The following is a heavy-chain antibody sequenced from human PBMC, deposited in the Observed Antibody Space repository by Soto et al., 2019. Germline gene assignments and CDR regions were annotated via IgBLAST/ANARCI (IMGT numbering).Heavy chain of an antibody. CDR2: IGVTGST. CDR1: GFTFSSFA. V-gene: IGHV3-23*01. J-gene: IGHJ4*02. CDR3: AKNYFFDR. Sequence: EVQLLESGGDLVQPGGFLRLSCAASGFTFSSFAMSWARQAPGKGLEWVSSIGVTGSTYYDDSVRGRLTISRDNSKNTLYLQMDSLRAEDTAVYYCAKNYFFDRWGQGTPVTVSS.